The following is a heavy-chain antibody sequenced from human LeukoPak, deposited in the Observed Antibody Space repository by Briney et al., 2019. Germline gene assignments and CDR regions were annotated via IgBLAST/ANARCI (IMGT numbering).Heavy chain of an antibody. D-gene: IGHD6-19*01. CDR3: ARGGSGWDAFDI. V-gene: IGHV4-61*02. CDR1: GGSISSGSYY. CDR2: IYTSGST. Sequence: NPSQTLSLTCTVSGGSISSGSYYWSWIRQPAGKGLEWIGRIYTSGSTNYNPSLKSRVTISVDTSKNQFSLKLSSVTAADTAVYYCARGGSGWDAFDIWGQGTMVTVSP. J-gene: IGHJ3*02.